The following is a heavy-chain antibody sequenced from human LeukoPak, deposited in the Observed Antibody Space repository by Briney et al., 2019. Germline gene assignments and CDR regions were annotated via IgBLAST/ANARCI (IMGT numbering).Heavy chain of an antibody. Sequence: PSETLSLTCTVSGGSIRSYYWSWIRQSPGKGLEWIGYIYYSGSTNYNPSLKSRVDISVDTSKNQFSLRLSSVTAADTAVYYCARGDSSSWTGGHFDYWGQGTLVTVSS. CDR1: GGSIRSYY. CDR3: ARGDSSSWTGGHFDY. J-gene: IGHJ4*02. CDR2: IYYSGST. V-gene: IGHV4-59*01. D-gene: IGHD6-13*01.